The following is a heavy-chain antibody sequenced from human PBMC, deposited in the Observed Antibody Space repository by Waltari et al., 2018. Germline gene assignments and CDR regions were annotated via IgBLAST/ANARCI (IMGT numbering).Heavy chain of an antibody. D-gene: IGHD3-10*01. V-gene: IGHV1-69*10. CDR2: IIPSLGIA. CDR1: GYTFTSYD. Sequence: QVQLVQSGAEVKKPGASVKVSCKASGYTFTSYDINWVRQAPGQGLEWMGGIIPSLGIANYAQKFQGRVTITADKSTSTAYMELSSLRSEDTAVYYCARVPGTYYYGSGSHLEGTRINWFDPWGQGTLVTVSS. CDR3: ARVPGTYYYGSGSHLEGTRINWFDP. J-gene: IGHJ5*02.